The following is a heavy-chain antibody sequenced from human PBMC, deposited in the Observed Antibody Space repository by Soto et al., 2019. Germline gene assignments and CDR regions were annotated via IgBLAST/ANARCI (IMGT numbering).Heavy chain of an antibody. CDR2: IRSKANNYAT. V-gene: IGHV3-73*01. Sequence: GGSLRLSCAASGFTFSGSAMHWVRQASGKGPEWVGRIRSKANNYATAYAASVNGRFTISRDDSKNTAYLQMNSLKTEDTAVYYCTTYDSSGYPWGQGTLVTVSS. J-gene: IGHJ5*02. CDR3: TTYDSSGYP. CDR1: GFTFSGSA. D-gene: IGHD3-22*01.